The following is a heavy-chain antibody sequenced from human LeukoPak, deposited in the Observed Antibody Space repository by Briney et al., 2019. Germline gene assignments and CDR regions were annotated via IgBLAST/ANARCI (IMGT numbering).Heavy chain of an antibody. D-gene: IGHD3-16*01. CDR1: GGSNSSYY. CDR3: ARAGGYYYYGMDV. CDR2: IYYSGST. Sequence: SETLSLTRTVSGGSNSSYYWSWIRQHPGKGLEWIGYIYYSGSTYYNPSLKSRVTISVDTSKNQFSLKLSSVTAADTAVYYCARAGGYYYYGMDVWGQGTTVTVSS. J-gene: IGHJ6*02. V-gene: IGHV4-59*06.